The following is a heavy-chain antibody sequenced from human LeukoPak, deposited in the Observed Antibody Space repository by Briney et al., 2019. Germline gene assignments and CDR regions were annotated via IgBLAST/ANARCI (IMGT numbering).Heavy chain of an antibody. V-gene: IGHV3-53*05. CDR3: ARSPPASPFDY. J-gene: IGHJ4*02. D-gene: IGHD2-2*01. CDR2: IYSGGDT. Sequence: GGSLRLSCTASGFTVSRNYMSWVRQAPGKGLEWVSVIYSGGDTYYADSVKGRFTISRDISENTLYLQKDNLRAEDTAFYYCARSPPASPFDYWGQGTLVTVSS. CDR1: GFTVSRNY.